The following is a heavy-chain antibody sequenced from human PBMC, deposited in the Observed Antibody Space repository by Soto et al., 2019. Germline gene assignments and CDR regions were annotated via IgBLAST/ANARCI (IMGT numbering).Heavy chain of an antibody. V-gene: IGHV4-4*02. CDR3: ATSYYDYVWGSYRQWXFDL. CDR2: IYHSGST. CDR1: GGSISSSNW. D-gene: IGHD3-16*02. Sequence: SETLSLTCAVSGGSISSSNWWSWVRQPPGKGLEWIGEIYHSGSTNYNPSLKSRVTISVDKSKNQFSLKLSSVTAADTAVYYCATSYYDYVWGSYRQWXFDLWGRGTLVT. J-gene: IGHJ2*01.